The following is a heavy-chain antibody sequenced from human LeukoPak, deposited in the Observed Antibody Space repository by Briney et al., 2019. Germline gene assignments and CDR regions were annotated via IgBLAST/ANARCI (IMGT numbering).Heavy chain of an antibody. CDR3: ARAEGRDGYNNIVY. J-gene: IGHJ4*02. V-gene: IGHV1-2*02. Sequence: GASVKVSCKASGYTFTGYYMHWVRQAPGQGLEWMGWINPNSGGTNYAQKFQGRVTMTRDTSISTAYMELSRLRSDDTAVYYCARAEGRDGYNNIVYWGQGTLVTVSS. CDR1: GYTFTGYY. D-gene: IGHD5-24*01. CDR2: INPNSGGT.